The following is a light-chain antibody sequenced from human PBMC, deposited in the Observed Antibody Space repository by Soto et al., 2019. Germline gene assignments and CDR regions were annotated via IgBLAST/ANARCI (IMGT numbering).Light chain of an antibody. CDR2: GAS. J-gene: IGKJ5*01. CDR1: QSVSSY. CDR3: QQYGRPPRAT. V-gene: IGKV3-20*01. Sequence: EIVLTQSPATLSLSPGERATLSCRASQSVSSYLAWYQQKPGQAPRLLIYGASSRATGIPDRFSGGGSGTDFTLSISKVEPEDFAVYYCQQYGRPPRATFGQGTRLEI.